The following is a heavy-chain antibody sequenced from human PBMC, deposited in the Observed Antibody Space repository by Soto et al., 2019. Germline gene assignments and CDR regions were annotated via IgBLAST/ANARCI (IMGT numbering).Heavy chain of an antibody. V-gene: IGHV1-58*01. J-gene: IGHJ4*02. CDR2: IVVGSGNT. CDR1: GFTFTSSS. D-gene: IGHD6-19*01. CDR3: AADYSSGWYRTPLTPGPDY. Sequence: ASVKVSCKASGFTFTSSSVQWVRQARGQRLEWIGWIVVGSGNTNYAQKFQERVTITRDMSTSTAYMELSSLRSEDTAVYYGAADYSSGWYRTPLTPGPDYWGQGTLVTVSS.